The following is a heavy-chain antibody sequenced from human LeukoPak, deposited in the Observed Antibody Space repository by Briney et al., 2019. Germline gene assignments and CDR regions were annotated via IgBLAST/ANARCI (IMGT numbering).Heavy chain of an antibody. CDR3: AKGRRGFIKSLFDY. V-gene: IGHV3-43*01. J-gene: IGHJ4*02. D-gene: IGHD3-10*01. CDR2: ISWDGGST. Sequence: PGGSLRLSCAASGFTFDDYTMHWVRQAPGKGLEWVSLISWDGGSTYYADSVKDRFTISRDNSKNSLYLQMNSLRTEDTALYYCAKGRRGFIKSLFDYWGQGTLVTVSS. CDR1: GFTFDDYT.